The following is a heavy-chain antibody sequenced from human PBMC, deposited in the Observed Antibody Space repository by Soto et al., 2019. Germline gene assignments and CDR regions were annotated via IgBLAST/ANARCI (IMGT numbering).Heavy chain of an antibody. V-gene: IGHV1-46*01. CDR3: ATWLRMAGIGNYYYGMDV. CDR1: GFGFTNYY. Sequence: ASVKVSWKASGFGFTNYYIHWVRQAPGQGLEWMGLINPSGGVTIYPQKFQGRVTSTRDTSASTVYMQLSSLTSEDTAGYYCATWLRMAGIGNYYYGMDVWGQGTTVTVSS. D-gene: IGHD6-19*01. CDR2: INPSGGVT. J-gene: IGHJ6*02.